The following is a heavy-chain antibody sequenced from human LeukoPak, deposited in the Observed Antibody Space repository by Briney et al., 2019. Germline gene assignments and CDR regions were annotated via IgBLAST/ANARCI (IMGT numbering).Heavy chain of an antibody. D-gene: IGHD3-10*01. CDR2: INQDGSDK. CDR1: GFSLSNYW. V-gene: IGHV3-7*01. Sequence: GGSLRLSCAASGFSLSNYWMSWVRQAPGKGLEWMANINQDGSDKYYVDSVMGRFTISKDNAKNSVYLQMNSLRPEDTAIYYCAWYGVTHGLDVWGQGTTVTVSS. CDR3: AWYGVTHGLDV. J-gene: IGHJ6*02.